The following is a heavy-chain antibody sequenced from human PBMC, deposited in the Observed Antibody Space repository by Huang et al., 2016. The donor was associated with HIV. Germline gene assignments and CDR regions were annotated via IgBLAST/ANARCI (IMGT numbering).Heavy chain of an antibody. CDR3: ARDRKYDNAWYWFDP. CDR2: IIPIFGTP. D-gene: IGHD1-1*01. CDR1: GGTFSIYA. Sequence: QVQLVQSGAEVKKLGSSVRVSCEASGGTFSIYAINWVRQAPGQWLEWMGGIIPIFGTPNYAQKFQGRVTITADESTSTAYMELGSLRSDDTAVYYCARDRKYDNAWYWFDPWGQGTLVTVSS. J-gene: IGHJ5*02. V-gene: IGHV1-69*01.